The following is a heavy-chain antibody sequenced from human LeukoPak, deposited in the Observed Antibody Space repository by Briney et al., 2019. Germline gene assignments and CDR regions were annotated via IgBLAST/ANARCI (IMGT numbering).Heavy chain of an antibody. V-gene: IGHV4-59*12. J-gene: IGHJ5*02. D-gene: IGHD3-10*01. CDR1: GGSISSYY. Sequence: SETLSLTCTVSGGSISSYYWSWIRQPPGKGLEWIGYIYHSGSTYYNPSLKSRVTISVDRSKNQFSLKLSSVTAADTAVYYCARERSMVRGLSWFDPWGQGTLVTVSS. CDR3: ARERSMVRGLSWFDP. CDR2: IYHSGST.